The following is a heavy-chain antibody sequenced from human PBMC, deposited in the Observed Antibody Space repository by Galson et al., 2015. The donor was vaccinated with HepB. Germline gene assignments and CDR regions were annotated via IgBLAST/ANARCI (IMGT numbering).Heavy chain of an antibody. CDR1: RFAFSNYA. J-gene: IGHJ5*02. Sequence: SLRLSCATSRFAFSNYAMSWVRQPPGKGLEWVSVISASGDRTNYAASVKGHFTISRDNSKHTLYLKMNTLRVEDTAVYYCAKGGALLWFGDPPWGQGTLVTVSP. V-gene: IGHV3-23*01. D-gene: IGHD3-10*01. CDR3: AKGGALLWFGDPP. CDR2: ISASGDRT.